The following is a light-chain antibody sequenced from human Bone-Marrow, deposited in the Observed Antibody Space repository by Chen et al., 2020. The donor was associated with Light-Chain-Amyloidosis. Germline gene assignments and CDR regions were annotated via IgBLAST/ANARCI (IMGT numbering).Light chain of an antibody. CDR1: DLPTKY. CDR3: QSADSSGTYEVI. CDR2: RDT. Sequence: SYELTQPPSASASPGQTARTTCPGDDLPTKYAYWYQQKPGQAPVPAIHRDTERPSGISERFSGSSSRTTATLTISGVQAEDEADYHCQSADSSGTYEVIFGGGTKLTVL. V-gene: IGLV3-25*03. J-gene: IGLJ2*01.